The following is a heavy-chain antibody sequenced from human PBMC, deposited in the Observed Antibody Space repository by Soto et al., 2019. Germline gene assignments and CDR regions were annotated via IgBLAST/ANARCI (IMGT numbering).Heavy chain of an antibody. CDR3: AKEGPSFRASGYGMEV. Sequence: PGGSLRLSCAASGFTFSSYGMHWVRQAPGKGLEWVAVISYDGSNKYYADSVKGRFTISRDNSKNTLYLQMNSLRAEDTAVYYCAKEGPSFRASGYGMEVWGQGTTVTVSS. CDR2: ISYDGSNK. CDR1: GFTFSSYG. J-gene: IGHJ6*02. D-gene: IGHD3-10*01. V-gene: IGHV3-30*18.